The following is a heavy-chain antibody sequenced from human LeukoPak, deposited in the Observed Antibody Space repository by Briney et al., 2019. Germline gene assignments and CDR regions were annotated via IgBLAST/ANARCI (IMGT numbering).Heavy chain of an antibody. V-gene: IGHV1-18*01. CDR1: GYTFTSYG. D-gene: IGHD5-24*01. J-gene: IGHJ4*02. CDR2: ISAYNGNT. Sequence: ASVKVSCKASGYTFTSYGISWVRQAPGQGLEWMGWISAYNGNTNYAQKLQGRATMTTDTSTSTAYMELRGLRSDDTAVYYCARGRWPPSRFDYRGQGTLVTVSS. CDR3: ARGRWPPSRFDY.